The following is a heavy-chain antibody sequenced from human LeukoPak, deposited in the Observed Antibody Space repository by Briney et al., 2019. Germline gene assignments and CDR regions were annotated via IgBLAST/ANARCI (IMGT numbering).Heavy chain of an antibody. D-gene: IGHD3-10*01. J-gene: IGHJ4*02. Sequence: ASVKVSCKASGYTFTSYGITWVRQAPGQGLEWMGWISPYNGNTNYAQKLQGRVTMTTDTSTSTAYMELRSLRSDDTAVYYCARDIYYGSGSYAPDYWGQGTLVTVSS. CDR3: ARDIYYGSGSYAPDY. CDR1: GYTFTSYG. CDR2: ISPYNGNT. V-gene: IGHV1-18*01.